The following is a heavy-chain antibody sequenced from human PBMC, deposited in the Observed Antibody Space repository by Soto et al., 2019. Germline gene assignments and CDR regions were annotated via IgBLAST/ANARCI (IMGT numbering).Heavy chain of an antibody. D-gene: IGHD6-13*01. CDR1: GYSFTIYW. J-gene: IGHJ6*02. CDR3: ARSPRIAAAGGAYYYYGMDV. V-gene: IGHV5-10-1*01. Sequence: PGESLKISCNGSGYSFTIYWISWVRQMPGKGLEWMGRIDPSDSYTNYSPSFQGHVTISADKSISTAYLQWSSLKASDTAMYYCARSPRIAAAGGAYYYYGMDVWGQGTTVTVS. CDR2: IDPSDSYT.